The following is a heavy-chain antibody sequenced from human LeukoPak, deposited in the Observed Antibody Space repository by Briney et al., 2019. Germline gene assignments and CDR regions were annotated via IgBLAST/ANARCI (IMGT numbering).Heavy chain of an antibody. CDR2: INHSGST. CDR3: ARGHYSASRKYFDL. CDR1: GGSFSGYY. V-gene: IGHV4-34*01. D-gene: IGHD2-2*01. Sequence: PSETLSLTCAVYGGSFSGYYWSWLRQPPGKGLEWIGEINHSGSTNDNPSLKSRVIISVDASRCQFSLKLSSVTAADTAVYYCARGHYSASRKYFDLWGSGTLVAVSS. J-gene: IGHJ2*01.